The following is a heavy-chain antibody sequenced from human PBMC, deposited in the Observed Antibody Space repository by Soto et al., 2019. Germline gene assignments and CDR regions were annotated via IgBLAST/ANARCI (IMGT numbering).Heavy chain of an antibody. D-gene: IGHD1-26*01. V-gene: IGHV4-59*01. J-gene: IGHJ3*02. CDR2: IYYSGST. CDR1: GGSISSYY. Sequence: PSATLSLPCSVSGGSISSYYWSWIRQPPGKGLEWIGYIYYSGSTNYNPSLKSRVSISVDTSKDQYSLKLSSVTAADTAVYYCARDWPSGVTRPGAFDIWGQGTMVTVSS. CDR3: ARDWPSGVTRPGAFDI.